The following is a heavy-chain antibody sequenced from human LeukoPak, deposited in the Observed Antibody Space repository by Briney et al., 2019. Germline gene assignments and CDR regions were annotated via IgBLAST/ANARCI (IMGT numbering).Heavy chain of an antibody. D-gene: IGHD1-20*01. Sequence: SETLSLTCTVSGGSISSYYWSWIRQPAGKGLEWIGRIYTSGSTSYNPSLKSRVTMSVDTSKNQFSLKLSSVTAADTAVYYCARANWNLAPQGAFDIWGQGTMVTVSS. V-gene: IGHV4-4*07. CDR1: GGSISSYY. CDR3: ARANWNLAPQGAFDI. CDR2: IYTSGST. J-gene: IGHJ3*02.